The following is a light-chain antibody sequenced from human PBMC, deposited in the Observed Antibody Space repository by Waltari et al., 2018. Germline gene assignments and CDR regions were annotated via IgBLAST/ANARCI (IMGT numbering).Light chain of an antibody. CDR3: VLYMGSGISQ. V-gene: IGLV8-61*01. CDR1: SGSVSTNSY. CDR2: STN. Sequence: QTVLTQEPSFSVSPGGTVTLTCGLSSGSVSTNSYPSWYQQTPGQAPPTLIYSTNTRSSGVPDRFSGSILGNKAALTITGAQADDESDYYCVLYMGSGISQFGGGTNLTVL. J-gene: IGLJ2*01.